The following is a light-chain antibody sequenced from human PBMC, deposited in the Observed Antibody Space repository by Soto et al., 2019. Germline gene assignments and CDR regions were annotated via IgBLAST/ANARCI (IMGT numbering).Light chain of an antibody. J-gene: IGKJ1*01. CDR1: QSNSSN. CDR3: QQYNDWPPWT. Sequence: DIVMTQSPATLSVSPGQRATLSCRASQSNSSNLAWYQQKPGQAPRLLIYGASTRATGIPARFSGSGSGTEFTLTISSLQSEDFAVYYCQQYNDWPPWTFGQGTKLEIK. CDR2: GAS. V-gene: IGKV3-15*01.